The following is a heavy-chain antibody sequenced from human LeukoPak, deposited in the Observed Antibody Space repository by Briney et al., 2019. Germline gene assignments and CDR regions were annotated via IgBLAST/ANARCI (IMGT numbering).Heavy chain of an antibody. CDR2: ISSSSSYI. CDR3: ARDESGYYGSGGYYGMDV. D-gene: IGHD3-10*01. V-gene: IGHV3-21*01. CDR1: GFTFSSYS. Sequence: GGSLRLSCPASGFTFSSYSMNWVRQAPGKGLEWVSSISSSSSYIYYADSVKGRFTISRDNAKNSLYLQMNSLRAEDTAVYYCARDESGYYGSGGYYGMDVWGQGTTVTVSS. J-gene: IGHJ6*02.